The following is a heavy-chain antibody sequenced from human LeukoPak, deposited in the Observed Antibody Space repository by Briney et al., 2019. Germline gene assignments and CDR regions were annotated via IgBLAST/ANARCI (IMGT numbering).Heavy chain of an antibody. CDR2: IYYSGSA. Sequence: SETLSLTCTVSGDSTTNSRYYWGWIRQPPGKWLDWLGSIYYSGSAYYNPSLKSRVTMSIDTSKNQFSLRLRSVTATDTAVYFCVRHRGTEAIRNYYYYYMDVWGKGTTVTVSS. D-gene: IGHD4-17*01. CDR3: VRHRGTEAIRNYYYYYMDV. V-gene: IGHV4-39*01. J-gene: IGHJ6*03. CDR1: GDSTTNSRYY.